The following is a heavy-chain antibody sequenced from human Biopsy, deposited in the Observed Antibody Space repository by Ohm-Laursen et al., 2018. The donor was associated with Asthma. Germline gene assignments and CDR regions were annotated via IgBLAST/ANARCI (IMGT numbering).Heavy chain of an antibody. J-gene: IGHJ5*02. CDR3: AKAERYFDWYWFDP. V-gene: IGHV3-7*03. CDR2: IKHDGSEK. D-gene: IGHD3-9*01. Sequence: SLRLSCAASGFTFGDYCMSWVRQVPGQGLEWVANIKHDGSEKNHVDSLKGRFTISSDNSKNTLYLQMNSLRAEDTAVYYCAKAERYFDWYWFDPWGQGTLVTVSS. CDR1: GFTFGDYC.